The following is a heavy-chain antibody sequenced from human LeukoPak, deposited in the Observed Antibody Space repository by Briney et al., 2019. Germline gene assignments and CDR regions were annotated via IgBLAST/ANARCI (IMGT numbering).Heavy chain of an antibody. CDR3: AREGGYGNNWFDP. D-gene: IGHD1-1*01. CDR2: IYSGGST. CDR1: XXTIXXXX. Sequence: SXXXXXXTIXXXXMXWXXXAPGXXLEWXSVIYSGGSTYYADSVKGRFTISRDNSKNTLYLQMNSLRAEDTAVYYCAREGGYGNNWFDPWGQGTLVTVSS. J-gene: IGHJ5*02. V-gene: IGHV3-53*01.